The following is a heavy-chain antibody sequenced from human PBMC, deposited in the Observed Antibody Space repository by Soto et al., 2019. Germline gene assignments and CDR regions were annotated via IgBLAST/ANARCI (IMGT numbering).Heavy chain of an antibody. J-gene: IGHJ6*03. CDR1: GYTFTSYD. Sequence: ASVKVSCKASGYTFTSYDINWVRQATGQGLEWMGWMNPNSGNTGYAQKFQGRVTMTRNTSISTAYMELSSLRSEDTAVYYCARDTKGDFWSGYYRYYYYYYMDVWGKGTTVTVSS. D-gene: IGHD3-3*01. CDR3: ARDTKGDFWSGYYRYYYYYYMDV. V-gene: IGHV1-8*01. CDR2: MNPNSGNT.